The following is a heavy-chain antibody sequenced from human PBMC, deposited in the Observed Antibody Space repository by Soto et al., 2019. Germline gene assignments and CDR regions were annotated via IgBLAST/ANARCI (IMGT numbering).Heavy chain of an antibody. D-gene: IGHD3-3*01. J-gene: IGHJ5*02. CDR1: GFTFSSYA. CDR2: ISYDGSNK. Sequence: PGGSLRLSCAASGFTFSSYAMHWVRQAPGKGLEWVAVISYDGSNKYYADSVKGRFTISRDNSKNTLYLQMNSLRAEDTAVYYCARGRRTYYDFCSGYSMHDNWFDPWGQGTLVTVSS. CDR3: ARGRRTYYDFCSGYSMHDNWFDP. V-gene: IGHV3-30-3*01.